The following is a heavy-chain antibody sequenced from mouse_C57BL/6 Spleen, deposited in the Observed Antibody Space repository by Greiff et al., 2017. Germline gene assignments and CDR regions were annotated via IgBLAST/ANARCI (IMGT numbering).Heavy chain of an antibody. Sequence: VQLKESGPGLVKPSQSLSLTCSVTGYSITSGYYWNWIRQFPGNKLEWMGYISYDGSNNYNPSLKNRISITRDTSKNQFFLKLNSVTTEDTATYYCARENYYGNYYAMDYWGQGTSVTVSS. CDR3: ARENYYGNYYAMDY. V-gene: IGHV3-6*01. CDR2: ISYDGSN. D-gene: IGHD1-1*01. J-gene: IGHJ4*01. CDR1: GYSITSGYY.